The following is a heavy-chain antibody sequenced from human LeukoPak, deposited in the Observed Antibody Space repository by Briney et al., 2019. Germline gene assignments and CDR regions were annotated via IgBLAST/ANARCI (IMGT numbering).Heavy chain of an antibody. CDR2: ISTSGDNT. CDR3: ARKVYHRFDY. J-gene: IGHJ4*02. D-gene: IGHD2-2*01. CDR1: GFTFSSYA. V-gene: IGHV3-23*01. Sequence: GGSLRLSCAASGFTFSSYAMTWVRQAPGKGLEWVSAISTSGDNTYYADSVRGRFTIPRDNSKDTLYLQMNSLRAEDTAVYYCARKVYHRFDYWGQGTLVTVSS.